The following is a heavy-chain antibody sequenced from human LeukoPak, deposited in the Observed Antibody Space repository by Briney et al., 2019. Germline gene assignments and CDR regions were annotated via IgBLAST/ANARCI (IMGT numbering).Heavy chain of an antibody. V-gene: IGHV4-59*08. D-gene: IGHD1-26*01. CDR3: ARRSSGTHFFDH. CDR2: IYYSGIT. J-gene: IGHJ4*02. CDR1: GFTFTIAW. Sequence: PGGSLRLSCSASGFTFTIAWMSWVRQAPGKGLEWIGYIYYSGITSYNPSLKSRVTISVDTSKSQFSLKLTSVTAADTAVYFCARRSSGTHFFDHWGQGTLVTVSS.